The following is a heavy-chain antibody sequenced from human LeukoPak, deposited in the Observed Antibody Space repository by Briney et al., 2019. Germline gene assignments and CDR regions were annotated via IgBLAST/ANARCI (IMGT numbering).Heavy chain of an antibody. Sequence: PGGSLRLSCAASGFTFDDYAMHWVRHAPGKGLEWVSGISWNSGSIGYADSVKGRFTISRDNAKNSLYLQMNSLRAEDTALYYCAKDRVGATIGYYYYGMDVWGQGTTVTVSS. J-gene: IGHJ6*02. V-gene: IGHV3-9*01. CDR1: GFTFDDYA. D-gene: IGHD1-26*01. CDR2: ISWNSGSI. CDR3: AKDRVGATIGYYYYGMDV.